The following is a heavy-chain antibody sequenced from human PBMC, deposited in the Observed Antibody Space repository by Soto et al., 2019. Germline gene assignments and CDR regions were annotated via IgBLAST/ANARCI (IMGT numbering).Heavy chain of an antibody. V-gene: IGHV3-23*01. CDR3: AKYGIQLADPLSSNWFAF. D-gene: IGHD1-26*01. J-gene: IGHJ5*01. Sequence: EVQLLESGGDLVQPGGSLRLSCAASGFTFSSYALIWVRQAPGKGLEWVSVIRGSVDRTFYGDSVKGRHTISRDNAKNTLFLQMTSLRAEDTAISYGAKYGIQLADPLSSNWFAFWGQGTLVTVSS. CDR2: IRGSVDRT. CDR1: GFTFSSYA.